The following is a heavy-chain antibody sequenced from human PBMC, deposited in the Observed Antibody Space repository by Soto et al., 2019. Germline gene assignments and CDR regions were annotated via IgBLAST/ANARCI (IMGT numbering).Heavy chain of an antibody. J-gene: IGHJ6*02. D-gene: IGHD3-10*01. V-gene: IGHV3-23*01. CDR3: ARGDRGGSGSPASYYYSGLDV. CDR1: GFTFSSYA. Sequence: DVQLLESGGHLVQPGGSLRLSCAASGFTFSSYAMSWVRQAPGKGLEWVSSVSAGGDMTYYSDSVKGRFTISRDNSNTALCLQMNSLRIEDTALYYCARGDRGGSGSPASYYYSGLDVWCQGDTVTVS. CDR2: VSAGGDMT.